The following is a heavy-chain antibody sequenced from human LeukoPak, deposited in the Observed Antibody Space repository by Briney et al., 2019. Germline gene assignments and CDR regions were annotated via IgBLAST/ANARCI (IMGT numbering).Heavy chain of an antibody. J-gene: IGHJ3*02. V-gene: IGHV4-39*07. CDR1: GGSISSSSYY. D-gene: IGHD5-18*01. CDR2: IYYSGST. Sequence: NPSETLSLTCTVCGGSISSSSYYWGWIRQPPGKGLEWIGSIYYSGSTYYNPSLKSRVTISVDTSKNQFSLKLSSVTAADTAVYYCATQLWLHDAFDIWGQGTMVTVSS. CDR3: ATQLWLHDAFDI.